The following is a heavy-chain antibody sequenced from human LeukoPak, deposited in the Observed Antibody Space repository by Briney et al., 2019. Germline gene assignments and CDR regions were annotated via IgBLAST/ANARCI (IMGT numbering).Heavy chain of an antibody. CDR2: ISYSGST. CDR1: GGSISSGGYY. D-gene: IGHD3-22*01. CDR3: XXXXXXXXIVVVTNAFDI. V-gene: IGHV4-31*03. J-gene: IGHJ3*02. Sequence: SETLSLTCTVSGGSISSGGYYWSWIRQRPGKGLEWIGYISYSGSTYYNPSLKSRLTISVDTSKNQFSLKLSSVTAADTAVYXXXXXXXXXXIVVVTNAFDIWGQGTMVTVSP.